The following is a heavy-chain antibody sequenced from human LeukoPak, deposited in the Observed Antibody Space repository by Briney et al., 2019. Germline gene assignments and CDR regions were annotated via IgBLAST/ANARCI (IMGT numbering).Heavy chain of an antibody. CDR3: ARKERSYYDSSGTLDY. CDR2: LYYSGST. Sequence: SETLSLTCTVSGGFISSGGYYWRWIRQHPGKGLEWIGNLYYSGSTYYNPSLKSRVTISVDTSKNQFSLKLSSVTAADTAVYYCARKERSYYDSSGTLDYWGQGTLVTVSS. J-gene: IGHJ4*02. D-gene: IGHD3-22*01. CDR1: GGFISSGGYY. V-gene: IGHV4-31*03.